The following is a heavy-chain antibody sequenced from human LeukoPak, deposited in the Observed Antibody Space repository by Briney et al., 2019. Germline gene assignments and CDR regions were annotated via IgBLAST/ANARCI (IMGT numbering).Heavy chain of an antibody. V-gene: IGHV1-2*02. CDR2: INPNSGGT. D-gene: IGHD6-13*01. CDR1: GYNFTGYY. J-gene: IGHJ6*02. CDR3: SRNAAAAGTGYYYYGMGG. Sequence: GASVQVTCKASGYNFTGYYMHWVRQPPAQGLEWMGWINPNSGGTNYAQKFQDRLTMTRDKSISTAYMEPSRLRPDDSAVYYCSRNAAAAGTGYYYYGMGGWGQGAMVTVAS.